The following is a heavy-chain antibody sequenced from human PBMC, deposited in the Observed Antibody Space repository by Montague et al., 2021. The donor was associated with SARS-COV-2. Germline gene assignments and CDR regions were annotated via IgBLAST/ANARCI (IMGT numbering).Heavy chain of an antibody. D-gene: IGHD4-17*01. V-gene: IGHV4-4*07. CDR3: ARGGTVTTFFAPKRTRRYNWFDP. CDR1: GGSITGFS. J-gene: IGHJ5*02. Sequence: SQTLSLTCAVSGGSITGFSWSWVRQPAGKGLEWIGRVTTSGTTNYSPSLRSRVTMSVDTSKNQFSLNLNSVTAADTAVYYCARGGTVTTFFAPKRTRRYNWFDPWGQGTLVTVSS. CDR2: VTTSGTT.